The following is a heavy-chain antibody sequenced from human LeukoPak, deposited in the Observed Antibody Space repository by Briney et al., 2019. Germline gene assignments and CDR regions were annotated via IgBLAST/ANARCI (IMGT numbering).Heavy chain of an antibody. V-gene: IGHV3-64*01. CDR2: ISSNGGST. Sequence: GRSLRLSCAASGFTFSSYGMHWVRQAPGKGLEYVSAISSNGGSTYYANSVKGRFTISRDNSKNTLYLQMGSLRAEDMAVYYCAREGPYGDYWRSAFDIWGQGTMVTVSS. CDR1: GFTFSSYG. D-gene: IGHD4-17*01. J-gene: IGHJ3*02. CDR3: AREGPYGDYWRSAFDI.